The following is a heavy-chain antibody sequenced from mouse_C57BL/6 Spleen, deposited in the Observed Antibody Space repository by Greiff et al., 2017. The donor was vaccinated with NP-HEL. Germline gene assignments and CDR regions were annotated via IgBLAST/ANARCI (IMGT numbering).Heavy chain of an antibody. V-gene: IGHV1-52*01. J-gene: IGHJ4*01. Sequence: VKLQQPGAELVRPGSSVKLSCKASGYTFTSYWMHWVKQRPIQGLEWIGNIDPSDSETHYNQKFKDKATLTVDKSSSTAYMQLSSLTSEGSAVYYCARFGGFYGNYGAMDYWGQGTSVTVSS. CDR3: ARFGGFYGNYGAMDY. CDR1: GYTFTSYW. CDR2: IDPSDSET. D-gene: IGHD2-1*01.